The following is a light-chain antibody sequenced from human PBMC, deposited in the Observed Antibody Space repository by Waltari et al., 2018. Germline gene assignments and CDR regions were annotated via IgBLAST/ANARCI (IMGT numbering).Light chain of an antibody. CDR1: NIGSKN. Sequence: SYELTQPLSVSVALGQTARITCGGNNIGSKNVHWYQQKPGQAPVLVIYRDSNRPSGIPERFSGSNSGNTATLTISRAQVGDEADYYGQVWDSSTVVFGGGTKLTVL. V-gene: IGLV3-9*01. J-gene: IGLJ3*02. CDR3: QVWDSSTVV. CDR2: RDS.